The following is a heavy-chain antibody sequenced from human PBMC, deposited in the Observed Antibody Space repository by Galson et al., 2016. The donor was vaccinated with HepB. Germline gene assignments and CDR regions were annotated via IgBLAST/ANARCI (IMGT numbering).Heavy chain of an antibody. CDR2: ANYSGNT. Sequence: SETLSLTCTVSGRSVSRGSYYWGWIRQPPGKGLEWIGSANYSGNTYYNPTLKSRVTISIDASKSQVSLKLTSVTVADTAVYYCASTWGYWGQGAMVTVS. CDR1: GRSVSRGSYY. CDR3: ASTWGY. D-gene: IGHD7-27*01. V-gene: IGHV4-39*07. J-gene: IGHJ4*02.